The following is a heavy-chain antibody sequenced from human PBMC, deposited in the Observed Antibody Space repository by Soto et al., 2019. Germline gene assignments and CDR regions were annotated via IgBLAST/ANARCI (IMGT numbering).Heavy chain of an antibody. Sequence: EVQLLESGGGLVQPGGSLRLSCAASGFTFSSYTMTWVRQAPGKGLEWVSAISASGGSPYYADSVKGRFTISRDNSKNTLYLEIDRLRAEDTAVYYCAKGVSRYGDQDYFACWGQGSLVTVSA. V-gene: IGHV3-23*01. J-gene: IGHJ4*02. D-gene: IGHD4-17*01. CDR2: ISASGGSP. CDR3: AKGVSRYGDQDYFAC. CDR1: GFTFSSYT.